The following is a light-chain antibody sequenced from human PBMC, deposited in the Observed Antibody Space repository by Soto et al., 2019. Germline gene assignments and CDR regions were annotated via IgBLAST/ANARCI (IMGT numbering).Light chain of an antibody. CDR2: GAS. V-gene: IGKV3-15*01. J-gene: IGKJ2*01. CDR3: QQGHNWPLT. Sequence: EIVMTQSPATPSLSPGERAALSCRASQSINSELAWYQQKPGQPPRLLIYGASTRATGVPARFTGSESGSEFTLTISGIQSEDFAVYYCQQGHNWPLTFGQGTRLEI. CDR1: QSINSE.